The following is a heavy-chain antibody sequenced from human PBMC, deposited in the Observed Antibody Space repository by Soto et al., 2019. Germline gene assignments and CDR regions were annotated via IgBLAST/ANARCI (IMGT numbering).Heavy chain of an antibody. CDR1: RYTFTSYA. CDR3: ARDRLQLWLYYFDY. D-gene: IGHD5-18*01. V-gene: IGHV1-3*01. CDR2: INAGNGNT. J-gene: IGHJ4*02. Sequence: VASVKVSCKASRYTFTSYARQWVRQAPGQRREWMGWINAGNGNTKYSQKFQGRVTITRDRSASPAYMEVSGVRPEDTAVYYCARDRLQLWLYYFDYVGQGTLVTVSS.